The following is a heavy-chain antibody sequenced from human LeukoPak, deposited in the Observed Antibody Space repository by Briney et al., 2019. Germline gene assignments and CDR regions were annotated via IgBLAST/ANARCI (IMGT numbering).Heavy chain of an antibody. J-gene: IGHJ3*02. CDR1: GDSISSGDYY. D-gene: IGHD3-22*01. Sequence: SETLSLTCTVSGDSISSGDYYWSWIRQPAGKGLEWIGRISSSGSTNYNPSLKSRVTISVDTSKNPFSLKLSSVTAADTAVYFCARGPYSYDSSGAFDIWGQGTMVTVSS. V-gene: IGHV4-61*02. CDR2: ISSSGST. CDR3: ARGPYSYDSSGAFDI.